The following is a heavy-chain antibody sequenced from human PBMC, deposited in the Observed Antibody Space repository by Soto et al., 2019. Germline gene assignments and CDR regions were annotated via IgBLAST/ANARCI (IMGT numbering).Heavy chain of an antibody. Sequence: QLQLQESGPGLVKPSETLSLTCTVSGGSISSSSYYWGWIRQPPGKGLEWIGYIYYSGSTYYNPSLKSRVTISVDTSKNQFSLKLNSVTAADTAVYCCATSNWFDPWGQGTLVTVSS. J-gene: IGHJ5*02. CDR1: GGSISSSSYY. CDR2: IYYSGST. V-gene: IGHV4-39*01. CDR3: ATSNWFDP.